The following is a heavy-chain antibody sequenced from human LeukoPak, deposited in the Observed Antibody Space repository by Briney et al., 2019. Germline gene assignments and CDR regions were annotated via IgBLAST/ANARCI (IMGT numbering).Heavy chain of an antibody. V-gene: IGHV3-48*01. Sequence: GGSLRLSCAASGFTFSSYNMNWVRQAPGKGLEWVSYISSSGSTIYYADSVKGRFTISRDNSKNTLYLQMNSLRAEDTAVYYCAKNSAAGNDYWGQGTLVTVSS. CDR1: GFTFSSYN. CDR2: ISSSGSTI. J-gene: IGHJ4*02. CDR3: AKNSAAGNDY. D-gene: IGHD6-13*01.